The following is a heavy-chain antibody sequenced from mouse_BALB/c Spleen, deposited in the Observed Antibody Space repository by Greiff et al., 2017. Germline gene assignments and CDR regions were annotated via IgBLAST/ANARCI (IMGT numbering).Heavy chain of an antibody. V-gene: IGHV2-9*02. CDR2: IWAGGST. J-gene: IGHJ4*01. CDR1: GFSLTSYG. Sequence: VQLQQSGPGLVAPSQILSITCTASGFSLTSYGVHWVRQPPGKGLEWLGVIWAGGSTNYNSALMSRLSISKDNTKSQVFLKMNSLQTDDTAMYYCARERVYYYAMDYWGQGTSVTVSS. CDR3: ARERVYYYAMDY.